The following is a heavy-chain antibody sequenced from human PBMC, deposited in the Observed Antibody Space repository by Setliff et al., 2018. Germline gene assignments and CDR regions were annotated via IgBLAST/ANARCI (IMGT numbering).Heavy chain of an antibody. CDR2: IDPSDSYT. D-gene: IGHD3-10*01. CDR3: ARAPEATSTSYYNPFDS. CDR1: GYNFGTYW. V-gene: IGHV5-10-1*01. J-gene: IGHJ4*02. Sequence: GESLKISCKGSGYNFGTYWINWVRQMPGRGLEWTGRIDPSDSYTNYNPSFQGNVTLSADKSTGTDFLQWSSLKASDTAMYYCARAPEATSTSYYNPFDSWGQGTLVTVSS.